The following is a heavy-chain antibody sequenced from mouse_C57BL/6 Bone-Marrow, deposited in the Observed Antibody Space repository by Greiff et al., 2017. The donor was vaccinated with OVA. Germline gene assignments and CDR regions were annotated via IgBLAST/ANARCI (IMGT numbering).Heavy chain of an antibody. Sequence: KVEESGGGLVQPGGSMKLSCAASGFTFSDAWMDWVRQSPEKGLEWVAEIRNKANNHATYYAESVKGRFTISRDDSKSSVYLQMNSLRAEDTGIYYCTGTVITTVVARYAMDYWGQGTSVTVSS. CDR3: TGTVITTVVARYAMDY. V-gene: IGHV6-6*01. D-gene: IGHD1-1*01. CDR2: IRNKANNHAT. J-gene: IGHJ4*01. CDR1: GFTFSDAW.